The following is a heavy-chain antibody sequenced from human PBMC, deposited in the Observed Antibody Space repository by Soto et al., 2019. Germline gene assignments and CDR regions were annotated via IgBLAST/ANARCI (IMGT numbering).Heavy chain of an antibody. CDR2: SYHNGNT. CDR3: ARRGGSYDDYKINYFDS. D-gene: IGHD4-17*01. J-gene: IGHJ4*02. Sequence: SETLSLTCTVFGDSISSPIWWSWVRQPPGKGLEWIGESYHNGNTHYNPSLKSRVTVSVDKSRNQFSLKSISVTAADTAVYYSARRGGSYDDYKINYFDSWGQGALVTVSS. CDR1: GDSISSPIW. V-gene: IGHV4-4*02.